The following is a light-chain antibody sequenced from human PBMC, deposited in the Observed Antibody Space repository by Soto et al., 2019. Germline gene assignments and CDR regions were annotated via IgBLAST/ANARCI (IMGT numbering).Light chain of an antibody. CDR3: QQYNSYST. CDR2: DAS. J-gene: IGKJ1*01. Sequence: IPMTQSPSTLSASVGDRVTITCRASQSISSWLAWYQQKPGTAPNLLIYDASSLESGVPSRLSGSGSGTEFTLTISSLQPDDFATYYCQQYNSYSTFGQGTKVDIK. CDR1: QSISSW. V-gene: IGKV1-5*01.